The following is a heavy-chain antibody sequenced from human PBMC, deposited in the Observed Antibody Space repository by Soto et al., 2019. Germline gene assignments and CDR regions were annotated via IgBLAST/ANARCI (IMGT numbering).Heavy chain of an antibody. CDR3: ARDSPQGYSYDY. CDR1: GYTFTSYY. Sequence: ASVKVSCKASGYTFTSYYMHWVRQAPRQGLEWMGIINPSGGSTSYAQKFQGRVTMTRDTSTSTVYMELSSLRSEDTAVYYCARDSPQGYSYDYWGQGTLVTVSS. CDR2: INPSGGST. V-gene: IGHV1-46*01. D-gene: IGHD5-18*01. J-gene: IGHJ4*02.